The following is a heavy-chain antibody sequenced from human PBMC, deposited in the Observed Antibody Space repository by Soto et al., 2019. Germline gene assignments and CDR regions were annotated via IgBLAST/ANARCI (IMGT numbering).Heavy chain of an antibody. V-gene: IGHV1-3*05. Sequence: QVQLVQSGAEEKKPGASVKVSCKASGYTFTSYAMHWVRQAPGQRLEWMGWINAGNGNTEYSQKFQGRVTITRDTSASTAYMELSSLRSEDTAVYYCARGTGSGMDVWGQGTTVTVSS. CDR3: ARGTGSGMDV. J-gene: IGHJ6*02. D-gene: IGHD3-10*01. CDR2: INAGNGNT. CDR1: GYTFTSYA.